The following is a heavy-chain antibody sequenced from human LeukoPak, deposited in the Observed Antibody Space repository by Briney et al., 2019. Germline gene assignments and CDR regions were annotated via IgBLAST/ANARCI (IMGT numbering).Heavy chain of an antibody. V-gene: IGHV3-7*01. Sequence: GGSLRLSCAASGFTFRNYWMSWVRQAPGKGLEWVANIKQDGSEKYYVNSVKGRFTISRDNARNSLYLQMNSLRVEDTAIYYCAREDDWNYEDYWGQGTLVTVSS. CDR2: IKQDGSEK. J-gene: IGHJ4*02. D-gene: IGHD1-7*01. CDR1: GFTFRNYW. CDR3: AREDDWNYEDY.